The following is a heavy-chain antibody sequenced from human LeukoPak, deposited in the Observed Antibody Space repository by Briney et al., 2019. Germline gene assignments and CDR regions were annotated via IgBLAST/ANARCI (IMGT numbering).Heavy chain of an antibody. Sequence: GGSLRLSCAASGFTFSSYAMSWVRQAPGKGLEWVSYINYSGTSTYYADSVKGRFTISRDNSKSTLYLQLNSLRADDTAIYYCAKDQGLALGLSTEDYWGQGTLVSVSS. CDR1: GFTFSSYA. V-gene: IGHV3-23*01. J-gene: IGHJ4*02. CDR3: AKDQGLALGLSTEDY. D-gene: IGHD7-27*01. CDR2: INYSGTST.